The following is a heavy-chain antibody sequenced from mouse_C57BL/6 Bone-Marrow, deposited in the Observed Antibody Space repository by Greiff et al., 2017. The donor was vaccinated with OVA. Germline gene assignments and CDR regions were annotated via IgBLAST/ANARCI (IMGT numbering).Heavy chain of an antibody. J-gene: IGHJ4*01. CDR1: GYTFTDYY. D-gene: IGHD2-5*01. V-gene: IGHV1-19*01. Sequence: EVKVVESGPVLVKPGASVKMSCKASGYTFTDYYMNWVKQSHGKSLEWIGVINPYNGGTSYNQKFKGKATLTVDKSSSTAYMELNSLTSEDSAVYYCASAYYSNQYYAMDYWGQGTSVTVSS. CDR2: INPYNGGT. CDR3: ASAYYSNQYYAMDY.